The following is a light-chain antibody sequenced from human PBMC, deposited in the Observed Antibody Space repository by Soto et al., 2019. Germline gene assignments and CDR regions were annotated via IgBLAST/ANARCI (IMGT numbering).Light chain of an antibody. V-gene: IGKV1-39*01. CDR2: SAS. J-gene: IGKJ1*01. Sequence: DVQMTQSPSSLSASVGDRVTITCRASRSINTYVNWYQQRPGKAPELLIYSASNLHTGVPSRFSCSGSGTDFTFTINNLLPEDFAIYYCQQTYSTPRTFGQGTKVDIK. CDR3: QQTYSTPRT. CDR1: RSINTY.